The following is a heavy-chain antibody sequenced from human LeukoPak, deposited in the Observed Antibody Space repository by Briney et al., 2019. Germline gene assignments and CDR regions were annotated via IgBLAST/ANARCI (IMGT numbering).Heavy chain of an antibody. CDR3: ARHLGELFTFDI. D-gene: IGHD3-10*01. CDR1: GYSISSGYY. CDR2: IYYSGST. V-gene: IGHV4-38-2*01. J-gene: IGHJ3*02. Sequence: SETLSLTCGVSGYSISSGYYWGWIRQPPGKGLEWIGSIYYSGSTYYNPSLKSRVTISVDTSKNQFSLKLSSVTAADTAVYYCARHLGELFTFDIWGQGTMVTVSS.